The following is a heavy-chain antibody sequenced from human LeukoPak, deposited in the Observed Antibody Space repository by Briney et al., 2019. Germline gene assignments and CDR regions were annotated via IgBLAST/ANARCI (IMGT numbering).Heavy chain of an antibody. CDR1: GFTFSSYT. CDR3: ARRAGAYSHPYDY. Sequence: GGSLRLSCAGAGFTFSSYTMNWVRQAPGEGLEWVSSITSDTRYIFYADSVKGRFTISRDNSKNTLYLQMNSLRAEDTAVYYCARRAGAYSHPYDYWGQGTLVTVSS. D-gene: IGHD4/OR15-4a*01. V-gene: IGHV3-21*04. J-gene: IGHJ4*02. CDR2: ITSDTRYI.